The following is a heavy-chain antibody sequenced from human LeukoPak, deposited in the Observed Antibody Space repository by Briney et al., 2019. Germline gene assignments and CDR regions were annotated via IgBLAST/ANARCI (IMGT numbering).Heavy chain of an antibody. CDR2: IDSDGSSA. Sequence: GGSLRLSCAASGFTFSSHWMHWVRQAPGKGLVWVSRIDSDGSSAGYADSVKGRFTIYRDNAQNTLYLQMNSLRAEDTAVYFCARNNWGIDYWGQGTLVTVSS. J-gene: IGHJ4*02. CDR3: ARNNWGIDY. V-gene: IGHV3-74*01. CDR1: GFTFSSHW. D-gene: IGHD7-27*01.